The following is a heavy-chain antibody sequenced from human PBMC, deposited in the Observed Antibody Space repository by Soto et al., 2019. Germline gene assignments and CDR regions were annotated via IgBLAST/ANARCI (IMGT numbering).Heavy chain of an antibody. J-gene: IGHJ5*02. D-gene: IGHD3-10*01. CDR3: ASDVLLWFGELSS. CDR1: GYTLTELS. V-gene: IGHV1-8*03. Sequence: ASVKVSCKVSGYTLTELSMHWVRQAPGKGLEWMGWMNPNSGNTGYAQKFQGRVTITRNTSISTAYMELSSLRSEDTAVYYCASDVLLWFGELSSWGQGTLVTVSS. CDR2: MNPNSGNT.